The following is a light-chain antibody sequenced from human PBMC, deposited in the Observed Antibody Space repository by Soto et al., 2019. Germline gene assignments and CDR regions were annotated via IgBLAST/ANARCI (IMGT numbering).Light chain of an antibody. V-gene: IGKV3-15*01. CDR2: DAS. J-gene: IGKJ5*01. CDR3: QQYHNWPIT. CDR1: QTVSRN. Sequence: EVVMTQSPATLSVSPGERATLSCRASQTVSRNLAWYQQRPGQAPRLLMYDASTRATGIPARFSGSGSGTEFTLTISSLQSEDFAVYYCQQYHNWPITFGQGTRLEIK.